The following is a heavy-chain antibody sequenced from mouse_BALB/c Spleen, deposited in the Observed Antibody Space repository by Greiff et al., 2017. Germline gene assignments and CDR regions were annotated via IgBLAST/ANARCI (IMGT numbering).Heavy chain of an antibody. CDR2: INPSNGGT. V-gene: IGHV1S81*02. D-gene: IGHD1-2*01. J-gene: IGHJ3*01. CDR3: TRSAYGSWFAY. Sequence: QVQLKQSGAELVKPGASVKLSCKASGYTFTSYYMYWVKQRPGQGLEWIGEINPSNGGTNFNEKFKSKATLTVDKSSSTAYMQLSSLTSEDSAVYYCTRSAYGSWFAYWGQGTLVTVSA. CDR1: GYTFTSYY.